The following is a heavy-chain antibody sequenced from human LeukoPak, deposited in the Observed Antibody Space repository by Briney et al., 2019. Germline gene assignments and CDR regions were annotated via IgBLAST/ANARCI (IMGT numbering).Heavy chain of an antibody. CDR3: AKASGTYYYDSSGYYPFDY. D-gene: IGHD3-22*01. V-gene: IGHV3-23*01. Sequence: GGSLRLSCAASGFTVSSNYMSWVRRAPGKGLEWVSAISGSGGSTYYADSVKGRFTISRDNSKNTLYLQMNSLRAEDTAVYYCAKASGTYYYDSSGYYPFDYWGQGTLVTVSS. J-gene: IGHJ4*02. CDR2: ISGSGGST. CDR1: GFTVSSNY.